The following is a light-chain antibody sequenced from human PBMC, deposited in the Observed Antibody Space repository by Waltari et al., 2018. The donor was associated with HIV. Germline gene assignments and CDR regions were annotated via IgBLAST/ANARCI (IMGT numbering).Light chain of an antibody. CDR2: ANH. V-gene: IGLV1-44*01. J-gene: IGLJ2*01. CDR1: SSKIGSYT. Sequence: QSELTQPPSASGTPGQRVTISSPGSSSKIGSYTVTWYQRLPGTAPKLLIYANHQRPSGVPDRFSGSQSDTSASLAIGGLQSEDEADYYCATWDASLSGPVFGGGTKLTVL. CDR3: ATWDASLSGPV.